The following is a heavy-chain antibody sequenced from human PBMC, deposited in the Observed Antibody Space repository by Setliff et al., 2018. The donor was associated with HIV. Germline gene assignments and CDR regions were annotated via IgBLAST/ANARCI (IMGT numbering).Heavy chain of an antibody. CDR2: IYHSGNT. CDR3: ARVGLSYRFDY. J-gene: IGHJ4*02. V-gene: IGHV4-59*11. D-gene: IGHD3-16*02. CDR1: GGSISNHY. Sequence: PSETLSLTCTVSGGSISNHYWSWIRQPPGKGLEWIGYIYHSGNTNYNPSLKSRVTLSTATSKNQFSLKLSSVTAADTAVYYCARVGLSYRFDYWGQGTLVTVSS.